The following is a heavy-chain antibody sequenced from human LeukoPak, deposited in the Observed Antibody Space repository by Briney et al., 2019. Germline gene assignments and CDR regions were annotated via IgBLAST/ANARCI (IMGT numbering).Heavy chain of an antibody. CDR3: ARDQSGSYDAFDI. V-gene: IGHV1-46*01. J-gene: IGHJ3*02. CDR1: GYTFTSYY. D-gene: IGHD1-26*01. Sequence: ASVTVSCKASGYTFTSYYMHWVRQAPGQGLEWMGIINPSGGSTNYAQKFQGRVTMTRDMSTSTVYMELSSLRSEDTAVYYCARDQSGSYDAFDIWGQGTMVTVSS. CDR2: INPSGGST.